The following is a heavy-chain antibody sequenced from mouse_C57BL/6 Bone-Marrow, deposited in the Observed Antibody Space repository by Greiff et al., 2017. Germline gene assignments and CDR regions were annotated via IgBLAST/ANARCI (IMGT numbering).Heavy chain of an antibody. CDR3: ARENYYGSSQYYFDY. CDR1: GYTFTSYW. CDR2: IDPSDSYT. J-gene: IGHJ2*01. D-gene: IGHD1-1*01. V-gene: IGHV1-50*01. Sequence: VQLQQSGAELVKPGASVKLSCKASGYTFTSYWMQWVKQRPGQGLEWIGEIDPSDSYTNYNQKFKGKATLTVDTSSSTAYMQLSSLTSEDSAVYYCARENYYGSSQYYFDYWGQGTTLTVSS.